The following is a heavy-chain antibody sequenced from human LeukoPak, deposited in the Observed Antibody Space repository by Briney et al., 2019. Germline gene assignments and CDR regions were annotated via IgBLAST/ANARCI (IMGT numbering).Heavy chain of an antibody. CDR3: ARDNPYYYDSSDPPTDAFDI. V-gene: IGHV4-61*02. Sequence: SETLSLTCTVSGGSISSGSYYWSWIRQPAGKGLEWIGRIYTSGSTNYNPSLKSRVTISVDTSKNQFSLKLSSVTAADTAVYYCARDNPYYYDSSDPPTDAFDIWGQGTMVTVSS. CDR1: GGSISSGSYY. D-gene: IGHD3-22*01. CDR2: IYTSGST. J-gene: IGHJ3*02.